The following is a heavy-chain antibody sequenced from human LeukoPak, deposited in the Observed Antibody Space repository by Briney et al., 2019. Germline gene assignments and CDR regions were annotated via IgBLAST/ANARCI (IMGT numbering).Heavy chain of an antibody. CDR3: GRDLEENGVTH. V-gene: IGHV4-59*01. CDR2: IYYSGST. Sequence: SETLSLTCTVSGGSISSYYWSWIRQPPGKGLEWIGYIYYSGSTNYNPSLKSRVTISVDTSKNQFSLKLSSVTAADTAVYYCGRDLEENGVTHWGLGTLVTVSS. D-gene: IGHD4-17*01. J-gene: IGHJ4*02. CDR1: GGSISSYY.